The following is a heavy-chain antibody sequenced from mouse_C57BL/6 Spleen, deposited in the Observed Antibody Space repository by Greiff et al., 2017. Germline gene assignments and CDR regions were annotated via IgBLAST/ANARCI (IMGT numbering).Heavy chain of an antibody. CDR3: ASHYYDGYFDY. J-gene: IGHJ2*01. V-gene: IGHV1-61*01. Sequence: VQLQQPGAELVRPGSSVKLSCKASGYTFTSYWMDWVKQRPGQGLEWIGNIYPSDSETHYNQKFKDKATLTVDKSSSTAYMQLSSLTSEDSAVYDCASHYYDGYFDYWGQGTTLTVSS. CDR2: IYPSDSET. D-gene: IGHD1-2*01. CDR1: GYTFTSYW.